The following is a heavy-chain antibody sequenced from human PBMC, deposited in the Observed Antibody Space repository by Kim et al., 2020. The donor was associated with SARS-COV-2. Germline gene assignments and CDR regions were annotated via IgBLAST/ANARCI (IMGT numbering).Heavy chain of an antibody. J-gene: IGHJ3*02. D-gene: IGHD2-15*01. CDR3: ARDYRGEVVVAATPGAFDI. CDR1: GFTVSSNY. CDR2: IYSGGST. V-gene: IGHV3-53*01. Sequence: GGSLRLSCAASGFTVSSNYMSWVRQAPGKGLEWVSVIYSGGSTYYADSVKGRFTISRDNSKNTLYLQMNSLRAEDTAVYYCARDYRGEVVVAATPGAFDIWGQGTMVTVSS.